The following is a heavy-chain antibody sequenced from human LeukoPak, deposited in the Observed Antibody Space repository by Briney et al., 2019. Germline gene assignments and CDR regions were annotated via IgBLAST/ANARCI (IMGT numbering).Heavy chain of an antibody. J-gene: IGHJ4*02. Sequence: TSETLSLTCTVSGGSISSGSYYWRWIRQPAGQGLEYIGRMYTSGSTNYNPSLKSRVTISVDTSKNEFSLKLNSVTAADTAVYYCARKAPYYSDSSGPLGTYYFDYWGQGTLVTVSS. V-gene: IGHV4-61*02. CDR1: GGSISSGSYY. CDR2: MYTSGST. CDR3: ARKAPYYSDSSGPLGTYYFDY. D-gene: IGHD3-22*01.